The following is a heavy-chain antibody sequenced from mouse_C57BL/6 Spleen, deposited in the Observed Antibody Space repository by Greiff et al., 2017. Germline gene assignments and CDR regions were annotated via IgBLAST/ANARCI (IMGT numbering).Heavy chain of an antibody. Sequence: EVKLVESGGGLVKPGGSLKLSCAASGFTFSDYGMHWVRQAPEKGLEWVAYISSGSSTIYYADTVKGRFTISRDNAKNTRCLQMTSLRSEDTAMYYCARGVPSMDVWGKGTSVTVSS. CDR1: GFTFSDYG. CDR2: ISSGSSTI. V-gene: IGHV5-17*01. D-gene: IGHD5-1*01. CDR3: ARGVPSMDV. J-gene: IGHJ4*01.